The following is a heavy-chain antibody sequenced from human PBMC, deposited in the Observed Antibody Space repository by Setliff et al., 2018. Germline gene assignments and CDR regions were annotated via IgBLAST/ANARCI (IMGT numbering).Heavy chain of an antibody. D-gene: IGHD2-15*01. CDR1: GYIFKSYG. CDR2: ISSYNDVT. J-gene: IGHJ3*01. CDR3: AISTLSICSGGSCPNAFDV. V-gene: IGHV1-18*01. Sequence: ASVKVSCKASGYIFKSYGISWVRRAPGQGLEWMGWISSYNDVTNYAQSFQGRVTMTTDTSKSAAYMDLRGLRSDDTAVYYCAISTLSICSGGSCPNAFDVWGQGTMVTVSS.